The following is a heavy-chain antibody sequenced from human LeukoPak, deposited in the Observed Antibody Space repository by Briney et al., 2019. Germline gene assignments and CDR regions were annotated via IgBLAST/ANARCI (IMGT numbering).Heavy chain of an antibody. CDR2: ISGSGGST. CDR1: GFTFSSYA. J-gene: IGHJ6*02. D-gene: IGHD2-15*01. Sequence: TGGSLRLSCAASGFTFSSYAMSWVRQAPGKGLEWVSAISGSGGSTYYADSVKGRFTISRDNSKNTLYLQMNCLRAEDTAVYYCAKGGPVVVDYGMDVWGQGTTVTVSS. CDR3: AKGGPVVVDYGMDV. V-gene: IGHV3-23*01.